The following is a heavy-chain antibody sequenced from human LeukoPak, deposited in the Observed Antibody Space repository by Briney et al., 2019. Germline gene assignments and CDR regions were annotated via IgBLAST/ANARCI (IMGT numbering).Heavy chain of an antibody. CDR3: AREMATTWGAFDY. J-gene: IGHJ4*02. CDR1: GFTVSTNY. CDR2: IFSGGST. Sequence: GGSLRLSCAASGFTVSTNYMSWVRQAPGKGLEWVSVIFSGGSTYHADSVKGRFTISRDNSKNTLYLHMNSLRAEDTAVYYCAREMATTWGAFDYWGQETLVTVSS. V-gene: IGHV3-53*01. D-gene: IGHD5-24*01.